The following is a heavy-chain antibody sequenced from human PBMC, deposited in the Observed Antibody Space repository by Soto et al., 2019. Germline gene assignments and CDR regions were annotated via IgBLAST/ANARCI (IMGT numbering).Heavy chain of an antibody. V-gene: IGHV4-61*08. Sequence: NPSETLSLTCTVSGGSISSGDYYWSWIRQPPGKGLEWIGYIYYSGSTNYNPSLKSLVTISVDTSKNQFSLKLSSVTAADTAVYYCARVYGDYLDFWGQGTLVTVSS. CDR1: GGSISSGDYY. D-gene: IGHD4-17*01. CDR3: ARVYGDYLDF. CDR2: IYYSGST. J-gene: IGHJ4*02.